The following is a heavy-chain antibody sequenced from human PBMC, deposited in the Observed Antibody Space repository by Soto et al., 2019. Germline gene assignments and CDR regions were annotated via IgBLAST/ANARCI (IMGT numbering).Heavy chain of an antibody. CDR1: GFSLSTSGMC. D-gene: IGHD2-15*01. CDR3: ARIVGYCSGGSCYSVLDY. V-gene: IGHV2-70*11. CDR2: IDWDDDK. J-gene: IGHJ4*02. Sequence: ESAPTLVNPTQTLTLTGTFSGFSLSTSGMCVSWIRQPPGKALEWLARIDWDDDKYYSTSLKTRLTISKDTSKNQVVLTMTNMDPVDTATYYCARIVGYCSGGSCYSVLDYCGQGTLVTVSS.